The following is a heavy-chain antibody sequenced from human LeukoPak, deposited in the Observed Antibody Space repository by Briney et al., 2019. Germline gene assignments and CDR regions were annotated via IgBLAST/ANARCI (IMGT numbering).Heavy chain of an antibody. CDR1: GDSFSSYP. J-gene: IGHJ3*02. Sequence: GASVKVSCKASGDSFSSYPISWVRLAPGQGLEWMGRIIPTLHITDYAKKFQDRLTITADTSTTTAYMELSSLRSEDTAVYFCAREYASGKSFHVIFHIWGQGTMVSVSS. D-gene: IGHD4-23*01. CDR3: AREYASGKSFHVIFHI. V-gene: IGHV1-69*04. CDR2: IIPTLHIT.